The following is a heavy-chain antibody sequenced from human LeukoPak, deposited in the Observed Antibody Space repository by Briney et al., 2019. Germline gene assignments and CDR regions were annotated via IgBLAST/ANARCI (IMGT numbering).Heavy chain of an antibody. D-gene: IGHD3-22*01. CDR2: IIPIFGTA. CDR3: ARGGGYYYDSSGYYSDAFDI. Sequence: GASVKVSCKASGGTFSSYAISWVRQAPGQGLEWMGGIIPIFGTANYAQKFQGRVTITTDESTSTAYMELSSLRSEDTAVYYCARGGGYYYDSSGYYSDAFDIWGQGTMVTVSS. V-gene: IGHV1-69*05. J-gene: IGHJ3*02. CDR1: GGTFSSYA.